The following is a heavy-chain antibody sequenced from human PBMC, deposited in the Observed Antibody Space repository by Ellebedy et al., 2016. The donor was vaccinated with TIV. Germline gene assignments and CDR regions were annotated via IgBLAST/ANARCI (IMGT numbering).Heavy chain of an antibody. V-gene: IGHV3-23*01. CDR1: GFTFSSYA. CDR2: ISNTGSRT. Sequence: GESLKISCEASGFTFSSYAMSWVRQAPGKGLEWVATISNTGSRTYYADSVEGRFIISRDNSKKTRYLQMNSLRAEDTAVYYCAKGRGGGSDSSAPRYYFDYWGLGTLVTVSS. CDR3: AKGRGGGSDSSAPRYYFDY. D-gene: IGHD3-22*01. J-gene: IGHJ4*02.